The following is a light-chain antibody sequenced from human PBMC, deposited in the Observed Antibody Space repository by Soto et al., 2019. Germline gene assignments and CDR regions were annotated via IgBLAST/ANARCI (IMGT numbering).Light chain of an antibody. Sequence: EIVLTQSPGTLSLSPGERATLSCRASQSVGSSYLAWYQQKPGQAPRLLIHVASSRPTGIPDRFSGSGSGTDFTLTISRLEPEESAVYYCQQYGSSPWTFGQGTKVEIK. V-gene: IGKV3-20*01. J-gene: IGKJ1*01. CDR2: VAS. CDR3: QQYGSSPWT. CDR1: QSVGSSY.